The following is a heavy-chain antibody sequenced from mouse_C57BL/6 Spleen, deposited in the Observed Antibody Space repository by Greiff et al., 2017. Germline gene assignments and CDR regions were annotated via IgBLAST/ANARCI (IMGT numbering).Heavy chain of an antibody. V-gene: IGHV2-6-1*01. CDR3: ARHDGYYNAMDY. D-gene: IGHD2-3*01. Sequence: VMLVESGPGLVAPSQSLSITCTVSGLSLTSYGVHWVRQPPGKGLAWLVVIWSDGSTTYNSALKSRLSISKDNSKSQFFLKMNSLQTDDTAMYYCARHDGYYNAMDYWGQGTSVTVSS. J-gene: IGHJ4*01. CDR2: IWSDGST. CDR1: GLSLTSYG.